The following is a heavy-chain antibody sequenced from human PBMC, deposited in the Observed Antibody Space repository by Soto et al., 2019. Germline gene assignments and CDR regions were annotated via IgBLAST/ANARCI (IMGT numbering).Heavy chain of an antibody. V-gene: IGHV3-30*18. Sequence: GGSLRLSCAASGFTFSSYGMHWVRQAPGKGLEWVAVISYDGSNKYYADSVKGRFTISRDNSKNTLYLQMNSLRAEDTAVYYCAKVTQPSTVTTRPYYYYYMDVWGKGTTVTVSS. J-gene: IGHJ6*03. CDR1: GFTFSSYG. CDR2: ISYDGSNK. D-gene: IGHD4-17*01. CDR3: AKVTQPSTVTTRPYYYYYMDV.